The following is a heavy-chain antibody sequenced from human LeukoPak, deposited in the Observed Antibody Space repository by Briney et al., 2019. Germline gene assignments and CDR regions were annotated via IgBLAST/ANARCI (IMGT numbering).Heavy chain of an antibody. CDR2: ITSGSSYI. CDR3: ARDKSADAFDY. Sequence: PGGSLRLSCAASGFTFTSYWMGWVRQAPGKGLEWVSSITSGSSYIYYADSVKGRFTISRDNAKNSLYLQMNSLRAEDTAVYYCARDKSADAFDYWGQGTLVTVSS. CDR1: GFTFTSYW. V-gene: IGHV3-21*04. J-gene: IGHJ4*02.